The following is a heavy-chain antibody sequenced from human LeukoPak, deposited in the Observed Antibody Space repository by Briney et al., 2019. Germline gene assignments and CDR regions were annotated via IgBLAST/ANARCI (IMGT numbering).Heavy chain of an antibody. D-gene: IGHD3-10*01. CDR1: GFTFSSYW. Sequence: GGSLSLSCAASGFTFSSYWMSWVRRAPGKGLEWVANIKQDGSEKYYVDSVKGRFTISRDNAKNSLYLQMNSLRAEDTAVYYCASDPVYYYCSGSFDYWGQGTLVTVSS. CDR2: IKQDGSEK. V-gene: IGHV3-7*04. J-gene: IGHJ4*02. CDR3: ASDPVYYYCSGSFDY.